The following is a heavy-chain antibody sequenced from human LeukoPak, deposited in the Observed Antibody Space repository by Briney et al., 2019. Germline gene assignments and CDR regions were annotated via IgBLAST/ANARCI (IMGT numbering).Heavy chain of an antibody. CDR1: GYTFTGYY. D-gene: IGHD2-2*03. Sequence: ASVKVSCKASGYTFTGYYMHWVRQAPGQGLEWMGWINPNSCSTNYAQKFQGRVTMTRDTSISTAYMELRRLRSDDTAVYYCARIFHLDIVVVPAATPFDYWGQGTLVTVSS. V-gene: IGHV1-2*02. CDR2: INPNSCST. J-gene: IGHJ4*02. CDR3: ARIFHLDIVVVPAATPFDY.